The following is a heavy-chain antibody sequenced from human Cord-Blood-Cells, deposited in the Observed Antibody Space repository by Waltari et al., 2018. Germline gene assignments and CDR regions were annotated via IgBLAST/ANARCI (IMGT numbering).Heavy chain of an antibody. Sequence: QLQLQESGPGLVKPSETLSLTCTVSGGSISSSSYYWGWIRQPPGKGLEWIGSIYYSESTYSNPSLKSRVTISVDTSKNQFSLKLSSVTAADTAVYYCASPTTPYSSSWYGWYFDLWGRGTLVTVSS. CDR3: ASPTTPYSSSWYGWYFDL. D-gene: IGHD6-13*01. CDR2: IYYSEST. CDR1: GGSISSSSYY. J-gene: IGHJ2*01. V-gene: IGHV4-39*01.